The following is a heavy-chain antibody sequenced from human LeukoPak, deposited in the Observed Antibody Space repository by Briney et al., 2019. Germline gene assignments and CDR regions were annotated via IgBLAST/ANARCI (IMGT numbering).Heavy chain of an antibody. D-gene: IGHD2-15*01. V-gene: IGHV3-23*01. J-gene: IGHJ4*02. Sequence: GGSLRLSYAASGFTFSSYAMSWVRQAPGKGLEWVSAISGSGGSTYYADSVKGRFTISRDNSKNTLYLQMNSLRAEDTAVYYCAKDNRIMGGGYCSGGSCYSRYYFDYWGQGTLVTVSS. CDR3: AKDNRIMGGGYCSGGSCYSRYYFDY. CDR2: ISGSGGST. CDR1: GFTFSSYA.